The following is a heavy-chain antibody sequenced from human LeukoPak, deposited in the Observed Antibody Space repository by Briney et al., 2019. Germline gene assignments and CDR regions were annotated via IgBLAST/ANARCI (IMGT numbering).Heavy chain of an antibody. V-gene: IGHV3-21*01. D-gene: IGHD5-12*01. CDR3: ARDRGYSGYDLFGY. CDR2: ISSSWSHR. J-gene: IGHJ4*02. CDR1: GFTFSSYG. Sequence: GGSLRLSCAASGFTFSSYGMNWVRQAPGKGLDWVSSISSSWSHRYYADPVKGLFTISRDNAKNSLYLKMNGLRAEDTAVDYCARDRGYSGYDLFGYWGRGPLVIVS.